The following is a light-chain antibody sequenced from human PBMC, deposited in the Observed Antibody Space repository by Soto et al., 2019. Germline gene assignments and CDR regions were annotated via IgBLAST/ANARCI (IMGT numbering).Light chain of an antibody. Sequence: DIQLTQSPSFLSASVGDRVTITCRASQDISNFLAWYQQKPGKAPKLLIYAASTLQSEVPSRFSGSGSGREFTLTISSLQPEDFATYHCQQLNSYPIATFGGGTKVDIK. CDR1: QDISNF. J-gene: IGKJ4*01. CDR2: AAS. V-gene: IGKV1-9*01. CDR3: QQLNSYPIAT.